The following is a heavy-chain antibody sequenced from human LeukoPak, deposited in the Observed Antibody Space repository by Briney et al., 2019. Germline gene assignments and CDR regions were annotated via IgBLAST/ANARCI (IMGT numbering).Heavy chain of an antibody. CDR2: IDPNSGGT. J-gene: IGHJ2*01. Sequence: EASVKVSCKASGYTFTAHYIHWVRQAPGQGLEWMGWIDPNSGGTNYAQKFLGSVTMTGDTSINTAFMELSRLRPDDTAIYYCARGRGTTMVRGVITNYFDLWGRGSLVTVSS. V-gene: IGHV1-2*02. CDR1: GYTFTAHY. D-gene: IGHD3-10*01. CDR3: ARGRGTTMVRGVITNYFDL.